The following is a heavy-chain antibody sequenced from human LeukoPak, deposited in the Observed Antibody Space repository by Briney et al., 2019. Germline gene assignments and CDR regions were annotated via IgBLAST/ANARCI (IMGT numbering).Heavy chain of an antibody. CDR3: ARAPYYETTGPL. V-gene: IGHV3-7*01. CDR1: GFTFSSYW. CDR2: IKQDGSEM. D-gene: IGHD3-22*01. J-gene: IGHJ4*02. Sequence: GGSLRLSCAASGFTFSSYWMSWVRQAPGKGLEWAANIKQDGSEMYYVDSVKGRFTISRDNAKNSLYLQMNSLRAEDTAVYYCARAPYYETTGPLWGQGTLVTVSS.